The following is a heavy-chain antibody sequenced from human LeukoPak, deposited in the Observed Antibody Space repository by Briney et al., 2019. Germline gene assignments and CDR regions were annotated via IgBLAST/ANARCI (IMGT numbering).Heavy chain of an antibody. CDR1: GYTFTGYY. J-gene: IGHJ5*02. Sequence: ASVKVSCKASGYTFTGYYMHWVRQAPGQGLEWMGWINPNSGGTNYAQKFQGRVTMTRDTSISTAYMELSRLRSDDTAVYYCARDLGRYCSSTSCYRMWFDPWGQGTQVTVSS. CDR2: INPNSGGT. V-gene: IGHV1-2*02. CDR3: ARDLGRYCSSTSCYRMWFDP. D-gene: IGHD2-2*01.